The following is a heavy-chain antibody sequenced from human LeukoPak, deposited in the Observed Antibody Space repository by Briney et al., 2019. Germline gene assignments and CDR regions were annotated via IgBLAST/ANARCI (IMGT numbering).Heavy chain of an antibody. CDR2: ISSTSSTI. V-gene: IGHV3-48*04. J-gene: IGHJ5*02. Sequence: GGSLRLSCAASGFTFSSYSVSWVRQAPGKGRAWVSYISSTSSTIYYADSVKGRFTISRDNAKNSLYLQMNSLRAEDTAVYYCARLYYYDSTGYYYPWGQGTQVTVSS. CDR3: ARLYYYDSTGYYYP. D-gene: IGHD3-22*01. CDR1: GFTFSSYS.